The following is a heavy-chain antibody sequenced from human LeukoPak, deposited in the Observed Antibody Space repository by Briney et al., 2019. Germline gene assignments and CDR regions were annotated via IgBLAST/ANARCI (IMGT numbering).Heavy chain of an antibody. Sequence: GGSLRLSCEVSGFSFSRHWVHWGRQAPGKGLECVAKVSGDRRRTDYAESANGRFAVSRDNARNSLHLDMSSLRADDTAVYYCVGGTFDWKGVDFWGQGSLVTVSS. CDR1: GFSFSRHW. V-gene: IGHV3-7*01. J-gene: IGHJ4*02. D-gene: IGHD1-1*01. CDR3: VGGTFDWKGVDF. CDR2: VSGDRRRT.